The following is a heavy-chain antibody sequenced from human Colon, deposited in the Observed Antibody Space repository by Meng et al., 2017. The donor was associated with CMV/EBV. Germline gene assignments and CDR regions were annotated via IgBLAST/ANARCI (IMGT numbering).Heavy chain of an antibody. CDR1: GFTFDSYA. V-gene: IGHV3-30*04. CDR2: VSYHGKNK. Sequence: GGSLRLSCGASGFTFDSYAIHWVRQAPGKGLEWVAVVSYHGKNKNYADSVKGRFTISRDNSKNTVYLQMDSLRSEDTAVYYCARDSTALPLYYFDYWGQGTLVTVSS. J-gene: IGHJ4*02. CDR3: ARDSTALPLYYFDY.